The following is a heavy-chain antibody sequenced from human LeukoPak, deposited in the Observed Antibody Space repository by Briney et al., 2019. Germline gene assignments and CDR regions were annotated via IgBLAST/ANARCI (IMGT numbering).Heavy chain of an antibody. CDR1: GGSISSGDYY. CDR3: ARDSADTAMALYYYYMDV. D-gene: IGHD5-18*01. J-gene: IGHJ6*03. CDR2: IYYSGST. V-gene: IGHV4-30-4*08. Sequence: SSQTLSLTCTVSGGSISSGDYYWSWIRQPPGKGLEWIGYIYYSGSTYYNPSLKSRVTISVDTSKNQFSLKLSSVTAADTAVYYCARDSADTAMALYYYYMDVWGKGTMVTVSS.